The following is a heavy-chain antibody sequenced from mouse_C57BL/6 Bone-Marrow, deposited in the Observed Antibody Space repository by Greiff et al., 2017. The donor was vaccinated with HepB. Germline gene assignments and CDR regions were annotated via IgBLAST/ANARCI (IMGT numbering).Heavy chain of an antibody. CDR2: IYPRSGNT. J-gene: IGHJ3*01. CDR1: GYTFTSYG. CDR3: ARGDTTVGRWFAY. Sequence: VHLVESGAELARPGASVKLSCKASGYTFTSYGISWVKQRTGQGLEWIGEIYPRSGNTYYNEKFKGKATLTADKSSSTAYMELRSLTSEDSAVYFCARGDTTVGRWFAYWGQGTLVTVSA. V-gene: IGHV1-81*01. D-gene: IGHD1-1*01.